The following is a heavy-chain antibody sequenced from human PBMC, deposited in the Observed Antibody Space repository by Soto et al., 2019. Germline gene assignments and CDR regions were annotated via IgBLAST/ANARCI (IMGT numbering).Heavy chain of an antibody. D-gene: IGHD5-18*01. CDR3: ARVRGYSYGYGSFDY. J-gene: IGHJ4*02. Sequence: TSETLSLTCTVSGGSISSYYWSWIRQPPGKGLEWIGYIYYSGSTNYNPSLKSRVTISVDTSKNQFSLKLSSVTAADTAVYYCARVRGYSYGYGSFDYWGQGTLVTVSS. CDR2: IYYSGST. CDR1: GGSISSYY. V-gene: IGHV4-59*01.